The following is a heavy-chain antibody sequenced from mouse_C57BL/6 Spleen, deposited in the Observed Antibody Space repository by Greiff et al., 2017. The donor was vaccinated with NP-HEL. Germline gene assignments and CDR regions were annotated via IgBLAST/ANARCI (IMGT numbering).Heavy chain of an antibody. D-gene: IGHD1-1*01. Sequence: VQLQQSGAELVRPGASVTLSCKASGYTFTDYEMHWVKQTPVHGLEWIGAIDPETGGTAYNPKFKGKAILTADKSSSTAYMELRSLTAEDSAVYYCTRGITTVVATGRAMDYWGQGTSVTVSS. V-gene: IGHV1-15*01. CDR1: GYTFTDYE. CDR3: TRGITTVVATGRAMDY. CDR2: IDPETGGT. J-gene: IGHJ4*01.